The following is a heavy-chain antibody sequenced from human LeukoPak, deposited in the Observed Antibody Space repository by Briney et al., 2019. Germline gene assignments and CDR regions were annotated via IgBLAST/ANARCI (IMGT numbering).Heavy chain of an antibody. Sequence: GGSLRLPCAASGFTFSSYTLNWVRQAPGKGLEWVSSISSAGGYIYYADSVKGRFTISRDNAKNSLYLQMNSLRAVDTAVYYCAREIVSSNSFDNWGQGTLVTVSS. J-gene: IGHJ4*02. CDR2: ISSAGGYI. CDR1: GFTFSSYT. D-gene: IGHD2-2*01. V-gene: IGHV3-21*01. CDR3: AREIVSSNSFDN.